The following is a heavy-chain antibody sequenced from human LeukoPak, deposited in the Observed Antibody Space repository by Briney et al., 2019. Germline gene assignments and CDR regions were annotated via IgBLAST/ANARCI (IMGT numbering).Heavy chain of an antibody. V-gene: IGHV3-30*01. CDR2: ISYDGSNK. J-gene: IGHJ4*02. Sequence: GRSLRLSCAASGFTFSTYPMHWVRQAPGKGLEWVAAISYDGSNKYYADSVKGRFTISGDNSKNTLYLQMNSLRAEDTAVYFCAREEYHFDYWGQGTLVTVSS. CDR3: AREEYHFDY. D-gene: IGHD6-6*01. CDR1: GFTFSTYP.